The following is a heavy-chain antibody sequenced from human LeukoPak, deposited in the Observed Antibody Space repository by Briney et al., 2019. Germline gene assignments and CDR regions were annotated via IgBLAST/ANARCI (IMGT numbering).Heavy chain of an antibody. CDR1: GFTFSTHW. CDR2: INSDGSYT. V-gene: IGHV3-74*01. Sequence: GGSLRLSCTASGFTFSTHWMYWVRQVPGKGLVGVSRINSDGSYTSYADSVKGRFTISRDNANNRLYLEMNSLRAEDTAVYCCVRDSSGMYWGQGTLVTVFS. CDR3: VRDSSGMY. J-gene: IGHJ4*02. D-gene: IGHD6-19*01.